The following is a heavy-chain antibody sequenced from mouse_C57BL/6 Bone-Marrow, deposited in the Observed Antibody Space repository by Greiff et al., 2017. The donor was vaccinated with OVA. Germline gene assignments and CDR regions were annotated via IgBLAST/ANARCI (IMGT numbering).Heavy chain of an antibody. J-gene: IGHJ2*01. Sequence: VQLQESGAELVRPGASVTLSCKASGYTFTDYEMHWVKQTPVHGLEWIGAIDPETGGTAYTQKFKGKAILTADTSSSTAYMELRSLTSEDAAVYSCTRGYGSFDYWGQGTTLTVSS. V-gene: IGHV1-15*01. D-gene: IGHD1-1*01. CDR3: TRGYGSFDY. CDR2: IDPETGGT. CDR1: GYTFTDYE.